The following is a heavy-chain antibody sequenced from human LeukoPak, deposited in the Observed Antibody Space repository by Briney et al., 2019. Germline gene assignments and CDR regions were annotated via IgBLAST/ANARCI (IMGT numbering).Heavy chain of an antibody. CDR3: AQDMRASIGTSIFDS. Sequence: GGSLSLSCTASGFIFGEYAMHWVRQAPGKGLEWVAGISWNSANVAYVDSVKGRFIISRDSAKNSLHLQMNSLRPEDAALYLCAQDMRASIGTSIFDSWGQGNLVTVSS. V-gene: IGHV3-9*01. CDR1: GFIFGEYA. D-gene: IGHD1-1*01. CDR2: ISWNSANV. J-gene: IGHJ4*02.